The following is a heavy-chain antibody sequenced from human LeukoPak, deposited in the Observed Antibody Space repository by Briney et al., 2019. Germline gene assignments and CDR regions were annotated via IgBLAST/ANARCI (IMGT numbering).Heavy chain of an antibody. J-gene: IGHJ3*02. Sequence: SETLSLTCTVSGGSISSYYWSWIRQPPGKGLEWIWYIYYSGSTNYNPSLKSRVTISVDTSKNQFSLKLSSVTAADTAVYYCAREGGRTDAFDIWGQGTMVTVSS. CDR1: GGSISSYY. CDR2: IYYSGST. CDR3: AREGGRTDAFDI. V-gene: IGHV4-59*01. D-gene: IGHD1-14*01.